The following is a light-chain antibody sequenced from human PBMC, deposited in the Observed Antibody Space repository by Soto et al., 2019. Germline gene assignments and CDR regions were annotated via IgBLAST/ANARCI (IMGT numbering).Light chain of an antibody. J-gene: IGLJ1*01. CDR2: EVS. CDR1: SSDVGRYNR. V-gene: IGLV2-18*02. CDR3: SSYTSSSTYV. Sequence: QSALTQPPSVSGSPGQSVTISCTGTSSDVGRYNRVSWYQQPPGTAPKLMIYEVSNRPSGVPDRFSGSKSGNTASLTISGLQAEDEAEYFCSSYTSSSTYVFGTGTKLTVL.